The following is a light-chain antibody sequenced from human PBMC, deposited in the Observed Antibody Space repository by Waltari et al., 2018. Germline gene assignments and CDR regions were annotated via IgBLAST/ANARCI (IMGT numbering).Light chain of an antibody. CDR1: QSVSGY. J-gene: IGKJ2*01. CDR3: QHRISWPYT. V-gene: IGKV3-11*01. Sequence: EIVLTQSPATLSLSPGERATLSCRASQSVSGYLAWYQQRPGQAPRLLIYDANHRATGIPARFSVSGSGTDFTLTISSLEPEDFVVYYCQHRISWPYTFGQGTKLQI. CDR2: DAN.